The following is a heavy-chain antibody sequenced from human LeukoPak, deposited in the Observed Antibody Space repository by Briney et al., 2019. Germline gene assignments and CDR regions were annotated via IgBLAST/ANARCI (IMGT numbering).Heavy chain of an antibody. J-gene: IGHJ4*02. CDR1: GFTVSSNY. V-gene: IGHV3-53*01. Sequence: GGSLRLSCAASGFTVSSNYTNWVRQAPGKGLEWVSVIYSSGSTYYADSVKGRFTISRDNSKNTLYLQMNSLRAEDTAVYYCARDLYGVSHDYWGQGTLVTVSS. D-gene: IGHD4-17*01. CDR3: ARDLYGVSHDY. CDR2: IYSSGST.